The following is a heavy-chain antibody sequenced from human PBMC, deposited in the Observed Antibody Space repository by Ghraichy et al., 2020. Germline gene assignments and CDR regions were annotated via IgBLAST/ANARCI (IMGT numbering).Heavy chain of an antibody. D-gene: IGHD5-12*01. CDR1: GYPFSTYA. V-gene: IGHV1-3*01. CDR2: INAGNGAP. CDR3: ARYEVLDPSGGFYYYGMDV. J-gene: IGHJ6*02. Sequence: ASVKVSCKASGYPFSTYAMHWVRQGPGQRLEWMGWINAGNGAPKYSPQFQGRVTFTRDTFATTAYMELSSLTSDDTAVYYCARYEVLDPSGGFYYYGMDVWGQGTPVIVSS.